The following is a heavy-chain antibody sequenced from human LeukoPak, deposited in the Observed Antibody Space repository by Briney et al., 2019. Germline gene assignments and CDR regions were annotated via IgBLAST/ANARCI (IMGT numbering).Heavy chain of an antibody. CDR3: AITMVRGVTAFDI. CDR1: GGSISSYY. J-gene: IGHJ3*02. D-gene: IGHD3-10*01. V-gene: IGHV4-59*01. CDR2: IYYSGST. Sequence: SETLSLTCTVSGGSISSYYWSWIRQPPGKGLEWIGYIYYSGSTNYNPSLKSRVTISVGTSRNQFSLKLSSVTAADTAVYYCAITMVRGVTAFDIWGQGTMVTVSS.